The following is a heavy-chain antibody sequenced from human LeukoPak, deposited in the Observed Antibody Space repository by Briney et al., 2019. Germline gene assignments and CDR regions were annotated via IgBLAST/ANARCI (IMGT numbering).Heavy chain of an antibody. CDR2: IKHSGNT. J-gene: IGHJ6*03. Sequence: KPSETLSLTCAVYGGSFSGYYWSWIRQPPGKGLEWIGEIKHSGNTNYNPSLKSRVTISVDTSKNEFSLKLSSVTAADTAVYYCARHGTRYYYYYMDVWGKGTTVTISS. V-gene: IGHV4-34*01. CDR1: GGSFSGYY. D-gene: IGHD1-26*01. CDR3: ARHGTRYYYYYMDV.